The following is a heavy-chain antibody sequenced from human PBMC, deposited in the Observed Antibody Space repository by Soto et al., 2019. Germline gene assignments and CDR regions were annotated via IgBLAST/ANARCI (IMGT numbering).Heavy chain of an antibody. Sequence: QVQLQESGPGLVKPSQTLSLTCTVSGGSISSGGYYWTWIRQHPGKGLEWIGYIYYSGTTYYNPSPKSRLSIALDPSKNQFSLKLSSVTAAATAVYYCAREPSIWGQGTLVTVSS. V-gene: IGHV4-31*03. CDR1: GGSISSGGYY. CDR3: AREPSI. J-gene: IGHJ4*02. CDR2: IYYSGTT.